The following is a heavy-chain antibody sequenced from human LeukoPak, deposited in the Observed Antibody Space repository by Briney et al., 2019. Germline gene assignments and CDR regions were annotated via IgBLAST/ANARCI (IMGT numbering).Heavy chain of an antibody. CDR1: GGSISSGFDY. V-gene: IGHV4-61*02. J-gene: IGHJ3*02. CDR2: IYTSGST. CDR3: ARGSSTVYSYSAFDI. Sequence: SETLSLTCTVSGGSISSGFDYWSWIRQPAGKGLEWIGRIYTSGSTNYNPSLKSRVTISVDTSKNQFSLKLSSVTAADTAVYYCARGSSTVYSYSAFDIWGQGTMVTVSS. D-gene: IGHD5-18*01.